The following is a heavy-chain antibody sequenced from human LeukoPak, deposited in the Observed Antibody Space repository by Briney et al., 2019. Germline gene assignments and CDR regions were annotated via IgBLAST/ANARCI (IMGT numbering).Heavy chain of an antibody. CDR3: AKGQYSSSWTFFDY. Sequence: PGGSLRLSCAASGFTFSNYVMSWVRQAPGKGLEWVSGITGRGGSTYYADSVRGRFTISRDNSKNTLYLQMISLRGEDTAIYYCAKGQYSSSWTFFDYWGQGTLVTVSS. V-gene: IGHV3-23*01. D-gene: IGHD6-13*01. CDR1: GFTFSNYV. J-gene: IGHJ4*02. CDR2: ITGRGGST.